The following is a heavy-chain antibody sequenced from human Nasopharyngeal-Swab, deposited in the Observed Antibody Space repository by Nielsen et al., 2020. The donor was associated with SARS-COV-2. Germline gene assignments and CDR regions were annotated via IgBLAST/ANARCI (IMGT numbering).Heavy chain of an antibody. D-gene: IGHD3-22*01. Sequence: VRQAPGKGLEWVSSISSSSSYIYYADSVKGRFTISRDNAKNSPYLQMNSLRAEDTAVYYCARVRTDYYDSSGYYPSGGDDYWGQGTLVTVSS. CDR2: ISSSSSYI. J-gene: IGHJ4*02. V-gene: IGHV3-21*01. CDR3: ARVRTDYYDSSGYYPSGGDDY.